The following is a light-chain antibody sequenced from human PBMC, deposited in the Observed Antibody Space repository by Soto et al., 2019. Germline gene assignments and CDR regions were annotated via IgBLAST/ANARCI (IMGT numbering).Light chain of an antibody. V-gene: IGKV1-13*02. CDR2: DAS. CDR1: QGISSA. Sequence: AIQLTHSPSSLSASIGDRVTISCRASQGISSALPWYQQRPGTPPKLLLYDASTLQSGVPSRFSGSGSGTDFTLTISSLQPEDFATYYCQQFNSYPLTFGGGTKVEIK. CDR3: QQFNSYPLT. J-gene: IGKJ4*02.